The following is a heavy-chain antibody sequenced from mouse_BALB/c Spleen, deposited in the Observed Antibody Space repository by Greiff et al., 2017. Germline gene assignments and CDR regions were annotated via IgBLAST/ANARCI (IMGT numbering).Heavy chain of an antibody. V-gene: IGHV5-9-4*01. J-gene: IGHJ3*01. CDR2: ISSGGSYT. CDR3: AREGSTATFAY. D-gene: IGHD1-2*01. Sequence: EVKLMESGGGLVKPGGSLKLSCAASGFTFSSYAMSWVRQSPEKRLEWVAEISSGGSYTYYPDTVTGRFTISRDNAKNTLYLEMSSLRSEDTAMYYCAREGSTATFAYWGQGTLVTVSA. CDR1: GFTFSSYA.